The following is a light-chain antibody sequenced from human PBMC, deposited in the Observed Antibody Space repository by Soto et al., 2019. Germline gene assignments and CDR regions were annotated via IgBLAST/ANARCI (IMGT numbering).Light chain of an antibody. Sequence: DIQMTQSPSSLSASVGDRVTITCQASQDISDKLNWYQQKSGKPPNLLIYEESNLELGVPSRFSGSASGTDFPFTIGSLQPEDDGTYYRQQYSNLPFTFGPGTKIDIK. CDR1: QDISDK. CDR2: EES. J-gene: IGKJ3*01. V-gene: IGKV1-33*01. CDR3: QQYSNLPFT.